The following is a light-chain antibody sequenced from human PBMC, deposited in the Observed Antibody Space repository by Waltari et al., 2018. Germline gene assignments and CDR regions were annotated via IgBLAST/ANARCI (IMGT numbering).Light chain of an antibody. CDR1: QSVLYSSNNNNY. CDR3: QQYYTTPRT. CDR2: WAS. Sequence: DIVMTQSPDSLAVSLGERATINCKSSQSVLYSSNNNNYLAWYRQNPGQPPKWLFYWASTRASGVPDRFSGSGSGTDFTLTISSLQAEDVAVYYCQQYYTTPRTFGQGTTVEIK. J-gene: IGKJ1*01. V-gene: IGKV4-1*01.